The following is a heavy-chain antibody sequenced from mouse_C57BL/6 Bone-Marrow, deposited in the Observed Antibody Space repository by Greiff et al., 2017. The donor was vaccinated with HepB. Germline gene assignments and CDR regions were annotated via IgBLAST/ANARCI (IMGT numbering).Heavy chain of an antibody. CDR1: GYTFTSYW. D-gene: IGHD1-1*01. J-gene: IGHJ2*01. Sequence: QVQLKQSGAELVKPGASVKLSCKASGYTFTSYWMQWVKQRPGQGLEWIGEIDPSDSYTNYNQKFKGKATLTVDTSSSTAYMQLSSLTSEDSAVYYCARKDYYGSMYYFDYWGQGTTLTVSS. CDR3: ARKDYYGSMYYFDY. CDR2: IDPSDSYT. V-gene: IGHV1-50*01.